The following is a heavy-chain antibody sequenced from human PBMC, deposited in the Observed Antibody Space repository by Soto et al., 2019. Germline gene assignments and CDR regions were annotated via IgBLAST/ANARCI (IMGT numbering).Heavy chain of an antibody. Sequence: QVQLQESGPGLVKPSQTLSLTCTVSGGSISSAAYYWRGIRQHPGKGLEWIGYISHSGSTYYNPSLKSRVIISVDTSKNQFSLSLTSVTAADTAVYYCAREYTYGSNFFDCWGQGALVTVSS. J-gene: IGHJ4*02. CDR1: GGSISSAAYY. D-gene: IGHD2-2*02. CDR3: AREYTYGSNFFDC. V-gene: IGHV4-31*03. CDR2: ISHSGST.